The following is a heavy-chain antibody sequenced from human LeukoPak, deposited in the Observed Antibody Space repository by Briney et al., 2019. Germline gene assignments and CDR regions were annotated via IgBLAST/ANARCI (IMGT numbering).Heavy chain of an antibody. CDR2: VYYGGST. V-gene: IGHV4-39*01. CDR3: ARVVAGTKDFQH. J-gene: IGHJ1*01. D-gene: IGHD6-19*01. CDR1: GGPISSPNHF. Sequence: SETLSLTCTVSGGPISSPNHFGAWVPWPPGKGLGWIGSVYYGGSTYSNPSLKSRVTMSADTSKNQFSLTLSSVTAADTAVYYCARVVAGTKDFQHWGQGTLVTVSS.